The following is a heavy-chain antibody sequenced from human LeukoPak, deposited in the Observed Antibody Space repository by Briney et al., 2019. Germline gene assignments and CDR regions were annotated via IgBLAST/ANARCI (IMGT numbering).Heavy chain of an antibody. CDR1: GGSISSGSYY. J-gene: IGHJ4*02. CDR3: ARRVCSGGSCPFDY. V-gene: IGHV4-39*01. D-gene: IGHD2-15*01. CDR2: MFHDGST. Sequence: SETLSLTCTVSGGSISSGSYYWGWIRQPPGKGLEWIGSMFHDGSTYYNPSLKSRVTISVDTSKNQFSLKLSSVTAADTAVYYCARRVCSGGSCPFDYWGQGTLVTVSP.